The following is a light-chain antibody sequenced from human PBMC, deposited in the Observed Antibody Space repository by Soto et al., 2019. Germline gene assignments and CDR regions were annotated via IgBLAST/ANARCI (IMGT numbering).Light chain of an antibody. J-gene: IGKJ4*01. Sequence: PGQRATLSCRASESVTTFYLAWYQQKPGQAPRLLIYGASSRATGIPDRFSGSGSGTDFTLTINRLEPEDFAVYYCQQYGSSSGLTFGGRTKVEI. CDR3: QQYGSSSGLT. CDR2: GAS. CDR1: ESVTTFY. V-gene: IGKV3-20*01.